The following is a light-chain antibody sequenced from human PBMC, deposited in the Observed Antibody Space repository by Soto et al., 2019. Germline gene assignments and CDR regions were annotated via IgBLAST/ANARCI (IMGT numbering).Light chain of an antibody. CDR2: EGS. CDR3: CSYAGSSTFDVV. Sequence: ALTQPASVSGSPGQSITISCTGTSSDVGSYNLVSWYQQHPGKAPKLMIYEGSKRPSGVSNRFSGSKSGNTASLTISGLQAEDEADYYCCSYAGSSTFDVVFGGGTKVTVL. J-gene: IGLJ2*01. CDR1: SSDVGSYNL. V-gene: IGLV2-23*03.